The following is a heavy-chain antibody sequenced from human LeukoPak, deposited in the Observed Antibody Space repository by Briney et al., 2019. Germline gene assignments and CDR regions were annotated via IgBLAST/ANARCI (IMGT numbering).Heavy chain of an antibody. CDR2: ISSGSSYI. J-gene: IGHJ2*01. CDR3: ARGLGLRTGNWYFDL. Sequence: GSLRLSCAASRFTFNIYSMNLVRPAPGKGPGWVSSISSGSSYIYYADSVKGRFTISRDNAKNSLYLQMNSLRAEDTAVYYCARGLGLRTGNWYFDLWGRGTLVTVSS. V-gene: IGHV3-21*01. CDR1: RFTFNIYS. D-gene: IGHD1-1*01.